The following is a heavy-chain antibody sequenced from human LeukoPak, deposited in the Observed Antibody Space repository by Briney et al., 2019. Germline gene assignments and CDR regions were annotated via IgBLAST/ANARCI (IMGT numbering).Heavy chain of an antibody. CDR3: ARHVPQSYSSSWYNWFDP. D-gene: IGHD6-13*01. V-gene: IGHV4-61*02. J-gene: IGHJ5*02. CDR2: IYTSGST. CDR1: GGSISSSSYY. Sequence: SETLSLTCTVSGGSISSSSYYWGWIRQPPGMGLEWIGRIYTSGSTNYNPSLKSRVTISVDTSKNQFSLKLSSVTAADTAVYYCARHVPQSYSSSWYNWFDPWGQGTLVTVSS.